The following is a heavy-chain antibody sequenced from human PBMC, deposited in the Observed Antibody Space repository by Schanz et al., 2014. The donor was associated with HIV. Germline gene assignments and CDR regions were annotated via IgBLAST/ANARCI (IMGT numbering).Heavy chain of an antibody. Sequence: EVQVVESGGGLVQPGGSLRLSCAASGFTFSSYAMSWVRQAPGKGLEWVANIKQDGGEKYYVDSVKGRFTISRDNANNFVYLEMNGLRVEDTALYYCAKGIMGATEYYYGMDVWGQGTTVTVSS. D-gene: IGHD1-26*01. J-gene: IGHJ6*02. CDR3: AKGIMGATEYYYGMDV. V-gene: IGHV3-7*03. CDR2: IKQDGGEK. CDR1: GFTFSSYA.